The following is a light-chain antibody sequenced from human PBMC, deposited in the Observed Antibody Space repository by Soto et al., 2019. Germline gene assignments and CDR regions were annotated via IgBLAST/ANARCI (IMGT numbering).Light chain of an antibody. CDR3: QQRSNWPPRIT. V-gene: IGKV1-5*01. CDR1: QSISNW. CDR2: HAS. Sequence: DIQMTQPPSTLPASVGDRVTITCRASQSISNWLAWYQQKPGTAPKLLIYHASTLESGVPSRFSGSGSGTEFTLTISRLEPEDFAVYYCQQRSNWPPRITSGQGTRLEIK. J-gene: IGKJ5*01.